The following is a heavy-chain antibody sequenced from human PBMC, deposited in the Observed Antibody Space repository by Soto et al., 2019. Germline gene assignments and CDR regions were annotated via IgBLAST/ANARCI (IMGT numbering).Heavy chain of an antibody. J-gene: IGHJ4*02. CDR1: GGSISSYY. CDR3: ARHTYGDMVFDY. CDR2: IYYSGST. Sequence: SETLSLTCTVSGGSISSYYWSWIRQPPGKGLEWIGYIYYSGSTNYNPSLKSRVTISVDTSKNQFSLKLSSVTAADTAVYYCARHTYGDMVFDYWGQGTLVTVSS. V-gene: IGHV4-59*08. D-gene: IGHD4-17*01.